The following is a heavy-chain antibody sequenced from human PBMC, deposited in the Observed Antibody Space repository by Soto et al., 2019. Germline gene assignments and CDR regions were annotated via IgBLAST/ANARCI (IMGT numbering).Heavy chain of an antibody. CDR3: ARVLTYYYDSSGYPVDY. V-gene: IGHV5-51*01. D-gene: IGHD3-22*01. Sequence: PGESLKISCKGSGYSFTSYWIGWVRQMPGKGLEWMGIIYPGDSDTRYSPSFQGQVTISADKSISTAYLQWSSLKASDTAMYYCARVLTYYYDSSGYPVDYWGQGTLVTVSS. CDR2: IYPGDSDT. CDR1: GYSFTSYW. J-gene: IGHJ4*02.